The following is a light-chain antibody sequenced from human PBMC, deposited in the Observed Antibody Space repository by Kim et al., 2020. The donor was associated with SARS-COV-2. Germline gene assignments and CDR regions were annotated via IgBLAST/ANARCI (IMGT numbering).Light chain of an antibody. J-gene: IGLJ3*02. CDR3: LLYNGAGQV. Sequence: PGWTVTLSCAFSTGAVTSGHYPNWFQQKPGQTPRALIFGTSNKYSGTPARFSGSLLGGKAALTLSGAQPEDEADYYCLLYNGAGQVFGGGTQLTVL. V-gene: IGLV7-43*01. CDR2: GTS. CDR1: TGAVTSGHY.